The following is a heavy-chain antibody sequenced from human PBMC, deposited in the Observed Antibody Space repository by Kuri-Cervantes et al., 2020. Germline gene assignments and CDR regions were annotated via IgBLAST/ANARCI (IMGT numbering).Heavy chain of an antibody. CDR1: GFTFSSYG. CDR2: IWYDGSNK. J-gene: IGHJ4*02. Sequence: GGSLRLSCAASGFTFSSYGMHWVRQAPGKGLEWVAVIWYDGSNKYYADSVKGRFTISRDNSKNTLYLQMNSLRAEDTAVYYCAREAGRTYSLDYWGQGTLVTVSS. V-gene: IGHV3-33*01. CDR3: AREAGRTYSLDY. D-gene: IGHD1-1*01.